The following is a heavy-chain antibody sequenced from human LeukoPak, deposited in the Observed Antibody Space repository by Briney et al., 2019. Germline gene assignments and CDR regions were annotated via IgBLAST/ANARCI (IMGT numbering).Heavy chain of an antibody. CDR3: ARQGYYYCSGSINWFDP. J-gene: IGHJ5*02. CDR1: GGSISSSSYY. V-gene: IGHV4-39*01. D-gene: IGHD3-10*01. CDR2: IYYSGST. Sequence: SETLSLTCTVSGGSISSSSYYWGWIRQPPGKGLEWIGSIYYSGSTYYNPSLKSRVTISVDTSKNHFSLKLSSVTAADTAVYYCARQGYYYCSGSINWFDPWGQGTLVTVSS.